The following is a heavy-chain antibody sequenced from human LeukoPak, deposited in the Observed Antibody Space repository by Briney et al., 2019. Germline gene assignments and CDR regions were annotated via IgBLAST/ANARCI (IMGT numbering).Heavy chain of an antibody. CDR2: MNPNSGGT. CDR1: GYTFTGYY. Sequence: ASVKVSCKASGYTFTGYYLHWVRQAPGQGPEWVGQMNPNSGGTNCAQKFQGRVTMTRDTSISTAYMELTRLRSDDTAVYYCARDSPIMGTFYAFDIWGQGTMVTVSS. CDR3: ARDSPIMGTFYAFDI. V-gene: IGHV1-2*06. J-gene: IGHJ3*02. D-gene: IGHD2/OR15-2a*01.